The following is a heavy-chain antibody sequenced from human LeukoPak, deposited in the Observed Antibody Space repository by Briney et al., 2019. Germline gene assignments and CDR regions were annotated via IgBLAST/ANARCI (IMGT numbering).Heavy chain of an antibody. CDR2: IYSSGDA. D-gene: IGHD6-19*01. J-gene: IGHJ4*02. Sequence: PGGSLRLSCAASGFTVSSKYMSWVRQTPGKGLQWVALIYSSGDAYTPDSVKGRFTISRDNSKNTVYLQMSSLRAEDTAVYYCVKGRSGWCDYWGQGTLVTVSS. CDR1: GFTVSSKY. CDR3: VKGRSGWCDY. V-gene: IGHV3-66*03.